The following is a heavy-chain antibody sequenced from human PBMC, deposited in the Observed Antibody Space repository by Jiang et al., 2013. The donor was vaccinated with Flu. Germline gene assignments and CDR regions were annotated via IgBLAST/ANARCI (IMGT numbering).Heavy chain of an antibody. V-gene: IGHV1-18*04. D-gene: IGHD6-13*01. CDR3: ARRPDPYSSSGDYGAEYFQH. Sequence: GAEVKKPGASVKVSCKASGYTFTSYGISWVRQAPGQGLEWMGWISAYNGNTNYAQKLQGRVTMTTDTSTSTAYMELRSLRSDDTAVYYCARRPDPYSSSGDYGAEYFQHWGQGTRGHRLL. CDR1: GYTFTSYG. CDR2: ISAYNGNT. J-gene: IGHJ1*01.